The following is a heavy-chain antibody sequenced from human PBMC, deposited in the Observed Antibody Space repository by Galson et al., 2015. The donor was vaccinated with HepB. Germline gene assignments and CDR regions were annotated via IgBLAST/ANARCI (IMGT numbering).Heavy chain of an antibody. CDR2: INPSDSYT. Sequence: QSGAEVKKPGESLRISCQGSGYTFTNYWISWVRQKPGKGLEWMLNINPSDSYTNYNPSFQGHVSISADKSINTAYLLWSSLQASDTAMYYCVATPQGYGMDVWGHGTTVTVSS. V-gene: IGHV5-10-1*01. J-gene: IGHJ6*02. CDR1: GYTFTNYW. CDR3: VATPQGYGMDV.